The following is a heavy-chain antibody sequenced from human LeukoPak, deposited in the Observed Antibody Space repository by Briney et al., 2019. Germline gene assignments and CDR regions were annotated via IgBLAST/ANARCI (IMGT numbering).Heavy chain of an antibody. CDR2: IYYSGST. CDR3: ACLPYCSSTSCSDY. Sequence: TLSLTCTVSGGSISSGGYYWSWIRQHPGKGLEWIGYIYYSGSTYYNPSLKSRVTISVDTSKNQFSLKLSSVTAADTAVYYCACLPYCSSTSCSDYWGQGTLVTVSS. D-gene: IGHD2-2*01. CDR1: GGSISSGGYY. J-gene: IGHJ4*02. V-gene: IGHV4-31*03.